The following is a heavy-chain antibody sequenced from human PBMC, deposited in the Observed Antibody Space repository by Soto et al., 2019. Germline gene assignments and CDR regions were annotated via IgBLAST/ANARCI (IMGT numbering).Heavy chain of an antibody. Sequence: SETLSLTCTASGVSINTFYWSWVRQPAGKGLEWIGRIFSSGSTSFNPSLESRVAMSVDTSKNHFSLNLSSVTAADMAVYYCAREGSYSAYNFAHGIQLWSFDFWGQGALVTVSS. V-gene: IGHV4-4*07. CDR1: GVSINTFY. D-gene: IGHD5-12*01. J-gene: IGHJ4*02. CDR3: AREGSYSAYNFAHGIQLWSFDF. CDR2: IFSSGST.